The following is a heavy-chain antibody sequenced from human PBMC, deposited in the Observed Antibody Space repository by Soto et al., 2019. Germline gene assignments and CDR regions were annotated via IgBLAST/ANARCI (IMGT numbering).Heavy chain of an antibody. CDR2: ISSSGSTI. CDR3: ARGGCSGGSCYNYYYYYYMDV. D-gene: IGHD2-15*01. Sequence: ESGGGLVKPGGSLRLSCAASGFTFSDYYMSWIRQAPGKGLEWVSYISSSGSTIYYADSVKGRFTISRDNAKNSLYLQMNSLRAEDTAVYYCARGGCSGGSCYNYYYYYYMDVWGKGTTVTVSS. CDR1: GFTFSDYY. V-gene: IGHV3-11*01. J-gene: IGHJ6*03.